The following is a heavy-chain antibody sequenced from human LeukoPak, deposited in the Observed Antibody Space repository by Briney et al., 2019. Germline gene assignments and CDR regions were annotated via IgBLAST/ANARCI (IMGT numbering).Heavy chain of an antibody. CDR2: KSYDGSNK. V-gene: IGHV3-30*04. Sequence: GGSLRLSCAASGFTFGSYAMHWVRQAPGKGLEWVAVKSYDGSNKYYADSVKGRFTISRDNSKNTLYLQMNSLRAEDTAVYYCARDRSGLMDVWGKGTTVTVSS. CDR3: ARDRSGLMDV. J-gene: IGHJ6*04. CDR1: GFTFGSYA.